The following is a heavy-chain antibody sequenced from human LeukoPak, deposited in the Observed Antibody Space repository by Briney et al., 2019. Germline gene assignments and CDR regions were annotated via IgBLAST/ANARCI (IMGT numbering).Heavy chain of an antibody. V-gene: IGHV1-18*01. D-gene: IGHD2-2*03. J-gene: IGHJ3*02. CDR1: GYTFTNYG. CDR2: ISAYNGNT. Sequence: GASVKVSCKASGYTFTNYGISWVRQAPGQGLVWMGWISAYNGNTNYAQKLQGRVTMTTDTSTSTAYMELRSLRSDDTAVYYCAMDIVVVPTTHENDAFDIWGQGTMVTVSS. CDR3: AMDIVVVPTTHENDAFDI.